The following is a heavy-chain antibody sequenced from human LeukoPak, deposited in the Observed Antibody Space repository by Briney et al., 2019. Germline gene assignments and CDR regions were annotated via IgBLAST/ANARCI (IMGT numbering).Heavy chain of an antibody. J-gene: IGHJ6*03. V-gene: IGHV4-59*01. CDR1: GGYISRYY. Sequence: PSETLSLTCTVSGGYISRYYWSWIRQPPGKGLEWIGYIYDGGSSNYNPSLKSRVTISVDRPKNQFPLKLTSVTAADTAVYYCARDMSSGYPNYYYYYMDVWGRGTTVTVSS. D-gene: IGHD3-22*01. CDR2: IYDGGSS. CDR3: ARDMSSGYPNYYYYYMDV.